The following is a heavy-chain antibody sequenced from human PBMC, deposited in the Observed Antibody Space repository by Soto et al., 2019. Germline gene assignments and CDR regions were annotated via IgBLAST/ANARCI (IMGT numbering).Heavy chain of an antibody. J-gene: IGHJ3*02. CDR3: ARGPTQHAFDI. Sequence: GSLRLSCAASGFTFSSYSMNWVRQAPGKGLEWVSSISSSSSYIYYADSVKGRFTISRDNAKNSLYLQMNSLRAEDTAVYYCARGPTQHAFDIGGQGTMVTVSS. CDR1: GFTFSSYS. V-gene: IGHV3-21*01. CDR2: ISSSSSYI.